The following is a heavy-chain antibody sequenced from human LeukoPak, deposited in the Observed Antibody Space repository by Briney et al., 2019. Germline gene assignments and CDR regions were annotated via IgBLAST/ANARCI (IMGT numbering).Heavy chain of an antibody. V-gene: IGHV4-59*01. CDR1: GGSISSYY. CDR3: ARIRGDYGTVDY. J-gene: IGHJ4*02. D-gene: IGHD4-17*01. Sequence: SETLSLTCTVSGGSISSYYWGWIRQPPAKGLEWVGYIYYSGSTNYNPSLKSRVTISVDTAKNQFSLKLSSVTAADTAVYYCARIRGDYGTVDYWGQGTLVTVSS. CDR2: IYYSGST.